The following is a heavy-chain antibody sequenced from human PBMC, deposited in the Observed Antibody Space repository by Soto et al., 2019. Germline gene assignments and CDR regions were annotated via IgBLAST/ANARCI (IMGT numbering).Heavy chain of an antibody. D-gene: IGHD3-10*01. CDR2: INHVAST. CDR1: GESFSPYY. J-gene: IGHJ5*02. V-gene: IGHV4-34*01. CDR3: TRGRGSSDNYFGT. Sequence: SETLSLTCAVYGESFSPYYWTWIRQPPGKGLEWIGEINHVASTNYNPSLKSRVTISVDTSKNQFSLKLRSVTAADTAVYYCTRGRGSSDNYFGTWGQGTLVTVSS.